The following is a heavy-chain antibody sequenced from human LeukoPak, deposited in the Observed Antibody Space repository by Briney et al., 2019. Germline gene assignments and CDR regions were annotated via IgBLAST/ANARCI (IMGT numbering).Heavy chain of an antibody. D-gene: IGHD3-22*01. CDR3: ARETHYHSDEYYYDRGPEETNDAFDI. CDR2: IYSGGST. CDR1: GFTVSSNY. J-gene: IGHJ3*02. Sequence: TGGSLRLSCAASGFTVSSNYMSWVRQAPGKGLEWVSVIYSGGSTYYADSVKGRFTISRDNSKNTLYLQMNSLRAEDTAVYYCARETHYHSDEYYYDRGPEETNDAFDIWGQGTMVTVSS. V-gene: IGHV3-53*01.